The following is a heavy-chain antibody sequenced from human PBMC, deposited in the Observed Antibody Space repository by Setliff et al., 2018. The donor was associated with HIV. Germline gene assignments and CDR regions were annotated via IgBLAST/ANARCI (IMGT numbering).Heavy chain of an antibody. Sequence: PGGSLRLSCAASGFTFSDYYMSWIRQPPGKGLEWIGYIYYSGSTKHNPSLKSRVTISLDTSKNQFSLYLNSVTAADTAVYYCVRVHWFDPWGQGTLVTVSS. CDR1: GFTFSDYY. V-gene: IGHV4-59*08. D-gene: IGHD3-10*01. J-gene: IGHJ5*02. CDR2: IYYSGST. CDR3: VRVHWFDP.